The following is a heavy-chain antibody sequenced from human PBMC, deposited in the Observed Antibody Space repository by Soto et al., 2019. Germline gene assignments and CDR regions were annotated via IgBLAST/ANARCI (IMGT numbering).Heavy chain of an antibody. CDR3: ARGDVVVPDAIPRGWWLDP. CDR1: GGTFSSYA. V-gene: IGHV1-69*06. J-gene: IGHJ5*02. D-gene: IGHD2-2*02. Sequence: ASVKVSCKASGGTFSSYAISWVRQAPGQGLEWMGGIIPIFGTANYAQKFQGRVTITADKSTSTAYMELSSLRSEDTAVYYCARGDVVVPDAIPRGWWLDPWGQGTLVTVYS. CDR2: IIPIFGTA.